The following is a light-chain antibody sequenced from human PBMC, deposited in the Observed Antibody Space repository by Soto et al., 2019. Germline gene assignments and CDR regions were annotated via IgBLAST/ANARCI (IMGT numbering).Light chain of an antibody. J-gene: IGLJ1*01. CDR2: EVT. V-gene: IGLV2-14*01. Sequence: QSALTQPASVSGSPGQSIAISCTGTSSDVGGYDYVSWYQQQPDKAPKLMIYEVTQRPSGVSNRFSGSKSGNTASLTISGLQAEDEADDYCSSHTSGSTRVFGTGTKLTVL. CDR1: SSDVGGYDY. CDR3: SSHTSGSTRV.